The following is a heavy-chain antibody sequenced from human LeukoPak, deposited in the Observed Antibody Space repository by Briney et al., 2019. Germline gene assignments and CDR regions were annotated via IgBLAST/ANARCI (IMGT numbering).Heavy chain of an antibody. D-gene: IGHD1-14*01. Sequence: PGGSLRLSCAASGFTFSSYDMHWVRQATGKGLEWVSAIGTAGDTYYPGSVKGRFTISRENAKNSLYLQMNSLRAEDTAVYYCARDLGTYYGMDVWGQGTTVTVSS. CDR1: GFTFSSYD. J-gene: IGHJ6*02. CDR2: IGTAGDT. CDR3: ARDLGTYYGMDV. V-gene: IGHV3-13*01.